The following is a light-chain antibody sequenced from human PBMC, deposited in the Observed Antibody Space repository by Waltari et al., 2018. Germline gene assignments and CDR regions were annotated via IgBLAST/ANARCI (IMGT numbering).Light chain of an antibody. CDR3: QHYNRFSQT. CDR2: EAS. V-gene: IGKV1-5*03. J-gene: IGKJ1*01. CDR1: QSIGYW. Sequence: DIQMTQSPSTSSASVGDRVTITCRASQSIGYWLAWYQQKAGKAPKLLISEASNLESGVPPRFSGSGAGTEFTLTINSLQPDDFATYYCQHYNRFSQTFGQGTKVAI.